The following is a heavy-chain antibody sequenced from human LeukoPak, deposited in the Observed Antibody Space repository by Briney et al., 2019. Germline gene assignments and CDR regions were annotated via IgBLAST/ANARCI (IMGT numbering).Heavy chain of an antibody. CDR3: AREPGNAYNYMDV. V-gene: IGHV4-38-2*02. CDR2: IYHSGST. J-gene: IGHJ6*03. D-gene: IGHD1-26*01. CDR1: GYSISSGYY. Sequence: SETLSLTCTVSGYSISSGYYWGWIRQPPGKGLEWIGGIYHSGSTYYNPSLKSRVTISVDTSKNQFSLKLSSVTAADTAVYYCAREPGNAYNYMDVWGKGTTVTVSS.